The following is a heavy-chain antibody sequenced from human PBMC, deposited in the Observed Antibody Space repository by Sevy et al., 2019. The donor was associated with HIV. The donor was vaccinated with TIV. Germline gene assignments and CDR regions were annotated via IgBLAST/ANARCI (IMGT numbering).Heavy chain of an antibody. V-gene: IGHV3-48*03. CDR2: ISNSGSDI. CDR3: ARDLPPSATTVAHFDY. J-gene: IGHJ4*02. D-gene: IGHD4-17*01. Sequence: GGSLRLSCVASGFTFSSYEMNWVRQAPGKGLEWVSYISNSGSDIHYSDSLRGRFTISRDNAKNSLFLQMNSLRAEDTAVSYCARDLPPSATTVAHFDYWGQGTLVTVSS. CDR1: GFTFSSYE.